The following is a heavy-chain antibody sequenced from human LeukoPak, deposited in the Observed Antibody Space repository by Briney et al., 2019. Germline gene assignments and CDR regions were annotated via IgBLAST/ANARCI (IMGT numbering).Heavy chain of an antibody. CDR1: GYTFSDYY. D-gene: IGHD3-16*01. Sequence: ASVKVSCTASGYTFSDYYMHWVGHAPGQGLEWMGWINPNSGGTNYAQKFQGRVTMTRDTSISTAYMELSRLRSDDTAVYYCASTRDRVMFAGEDYFDYWGQGTLVTVSS. J-gene: IGHJ4*02. V-gene: IGHV1-2*02. CDR3: ASTRDRVMFAGEDYFDY. CDR2: INPNSGGT.